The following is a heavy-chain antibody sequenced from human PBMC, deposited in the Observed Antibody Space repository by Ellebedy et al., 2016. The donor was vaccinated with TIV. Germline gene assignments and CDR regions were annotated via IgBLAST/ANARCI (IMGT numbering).Heavy chain of an antibody. Sequence: GESLKISXKGSGYSFTSYWIGWVRQMPGKGLEWMGRIDPSDSYTNYSPSFQGHVTISADKSISTAYLQWSSLKASDTAMYYCARLMATITGYYYGMDVWGQGTTVTVSS. V-gene: IGHV5-10-1*01. CDR2: IDPSDSYT. CDR3: ARLMATITGYYYGMDV. J-gene: IGHJ6*02. CDR1: GYSFTSYW. D-gene: IGHD5-24*01.